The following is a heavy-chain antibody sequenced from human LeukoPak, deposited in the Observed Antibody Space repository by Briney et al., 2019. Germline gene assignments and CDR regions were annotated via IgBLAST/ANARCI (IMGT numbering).Heavy chain of an antibody. CDR1: GFTFTNSA. CDR2: IVVGSGNT. J-gene: IGHJ4*02. D-gene: IGHD3-9*01. V-gene: IGHV1-58*01. CDR3: AVDYDTDFY. Sequence: TSVRVSCKASGFTFTNSAVQWVRQARGQRLEWTGWIVVGSGNTNYAQKFQERVTITRDMSTSTAYMELSSLRSEDTAVYYCAVDYDTDFYWGQGTLVTVSS.